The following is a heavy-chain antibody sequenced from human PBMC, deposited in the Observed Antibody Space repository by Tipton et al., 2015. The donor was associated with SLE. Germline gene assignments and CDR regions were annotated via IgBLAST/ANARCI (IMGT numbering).Heavy chain of an antibody. CDR1: GFTFSSYW. D-gene: IGHD2-8*02. CDR2: INSDGSTT. Sequence: SLRLSCAASGFTFSSYWMHWVRQTPGKGLVWVSRINSDGSTTTYADSVKGRFTISRDNAENTLYLQMNSLRVEDTAVYYCVRDESLWSLDYWGQGTLVTVSS. V-gene: IGHV3-74*01. J-gene: IGHJ4*02. CDR3: VRDESLWSLDY.